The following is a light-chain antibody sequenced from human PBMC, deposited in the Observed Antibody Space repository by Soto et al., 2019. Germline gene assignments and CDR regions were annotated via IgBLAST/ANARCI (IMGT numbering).Light chain of an antibody. CDR3: CSYAGSYIVV. V-gene: IGLV2-11*01. CDR1: SSDVGGYNY. Sequence: QSALTQPRSVSGSPGQSVAISCTGTSSDVGGYNYVSWYRQHPGRAPELLLYDVTKRPSGVPDRFSGSKSGNTASLTISGLQADDEADYYCCSYAGSYIVVIGGGTKLTVL. J-gene: IGLJ2*01. CDR2: DVT.